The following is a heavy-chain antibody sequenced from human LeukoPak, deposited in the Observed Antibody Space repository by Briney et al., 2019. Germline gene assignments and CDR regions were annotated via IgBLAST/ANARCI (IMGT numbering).Heavy chain of an antibody. Sequence: GESLRLSCAASGFTFSSYSMNWVRQAPGKGLEWVSYISSASNTIYYADSVKGRFTISRDNAKNSLYLQMNSLRAEDTAMYYCARDGWFGDYNWFDPWGQGTLVTVSS. CDR3: ARDGWFGDYNWFDP. J-gene: IGHJ5*02. CDR2: ISSASNTI. D-gene: IGHD3-10*01. CDR1: GFTFSSYS. V-gene: IGHV3-48*01.